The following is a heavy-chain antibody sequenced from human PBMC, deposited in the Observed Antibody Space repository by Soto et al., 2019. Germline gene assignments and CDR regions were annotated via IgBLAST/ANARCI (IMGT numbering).Heavy chain of an antibody. CDR3: ARGAVTGTSLFDY. D-gene: IGHD6-19*01. Sequence: GGSLRLSCAVSGFTLTTYSMNWVRQAPGKGLEWIPFINKNGFTIYYADSVKGRFTISRDYAKNSLYLQMDSLRHEDTAVYYCARGAVTGTSLFDYWGLGTLVTVSS. CDR2: INKNGFTI. CDR1: GFTLTTYS. V-gene: IGHV3-48*02. J-gene: IGHJ4*02.